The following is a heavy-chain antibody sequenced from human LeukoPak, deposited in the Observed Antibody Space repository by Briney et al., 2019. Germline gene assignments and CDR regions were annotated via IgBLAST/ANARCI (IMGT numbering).Heavy chain of an antibody. J-gene: IGHJ4*02. V-gene: IGHV3-9*03. CDR3: AKGHTYYYDSSGYYDY. CDR1: GFTFDGYA. Sequence: GRSLRLSCAASGFTFDGYAMHWVRQAPGKGLEWVSGISWNSGSIGYADSVKGRFTISRDNAKNSLYLQMNSLRAEDMALYYCAKGHTYYYDSSGYYDYWGQGTLVTVSS. D-gene: IGHD3-22*01. CDR2: ISWNSGSI.